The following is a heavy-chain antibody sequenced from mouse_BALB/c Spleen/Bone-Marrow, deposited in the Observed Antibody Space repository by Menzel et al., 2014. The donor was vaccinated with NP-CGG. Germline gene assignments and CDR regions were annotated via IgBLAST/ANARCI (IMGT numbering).Heavy chain of an antibody. V-gene: IGHV14-3*02. D-gene: IGHD1-1*01. J-gene: IGHJ2*01. CDR3: ARYYYGSCYFDY. Sequence: VQLQQSGAELVKPGASVKLSCTASGFNIKDTYMHWVKQRPEQGLEWIGRIDPANGNTKYDPKFQGKATITADTSSNTAYLQLSSLTSDDTAVYYCARYYYGSCYFDYWGQGTTLTVSS. CDR2: IDPANGNT. CDR1: GFNIKDTY.